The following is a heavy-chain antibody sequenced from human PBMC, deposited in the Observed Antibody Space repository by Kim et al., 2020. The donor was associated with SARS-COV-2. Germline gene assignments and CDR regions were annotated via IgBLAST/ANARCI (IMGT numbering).Heavy chain of an antibody. CDR2: IHYSVST. D-gene: IGHD3-10*01. V-gene: IGHV4-59*01. CDR3: ARANPNYGSGSYRFDP. Sequence: KRLDLLAFIHYSVSTIYHPPLQSRFTISVDTSKTQLSLKLTSVPAADTAVYYCARANPNYGSGSYRFDPWGQGALVTVSS. J-gene: IGHJ5*02.